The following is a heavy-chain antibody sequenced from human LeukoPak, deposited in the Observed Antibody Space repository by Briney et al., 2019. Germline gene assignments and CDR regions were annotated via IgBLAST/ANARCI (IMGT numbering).Heavy chain of an antibody. CDR1: GGSISSYY. V-gene: IGHV4-59*01. CDR3: ARIQSAVDAFDI. Sequence: SETLSLTCTVSGGSISSYYWSWIRQPPGKGLEWIGYIYYSGSTNYNPSLKSRVTISVDTSKNQFSPKLSSVTAADTAVYYCARIQSAVDAFDIWGQGTMVTVSS. CDR2: IYYSGST. J-gene: IGHJ3*02.